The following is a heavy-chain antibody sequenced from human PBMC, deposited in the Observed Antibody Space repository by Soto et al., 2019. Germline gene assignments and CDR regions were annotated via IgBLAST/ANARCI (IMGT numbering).Heavy chain of an antibody. V-gene: IGHV4-4*02. CDR1: GGSISSSNW. CDR3: ARVYSYDILTGRGDAFDI. Sequence: SETLSLTCAVSGGSISSSNWWSWVRQPPGKGLEWIGEIYHSGSTNYNPSLKSRVTISVDKSKNQISLKLSSVTAADTAVYYCARVYSYDILTGRGDAFDIWGQGTMVTVSS. CDR2: IYHSGST. D-gene: IGHD3-9*01. J-gene: IGHJ3*02.